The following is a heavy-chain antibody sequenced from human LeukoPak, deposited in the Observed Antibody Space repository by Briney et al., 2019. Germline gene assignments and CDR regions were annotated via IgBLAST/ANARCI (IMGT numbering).Heavy chain of an antibody. CDR1: GGSISSYY. CDR3: ARHLISSYGMDV. CDR2: IYYSGST. D-gene: IGHD3-16*02. J-gene: IGHJ6*02. V-gene: IGHV4-59*08. Sequence: SKTLSLTCTVSGGSISSYYWSWIRQPPGKGLEWIGYIYYSGSTNYNPSLKSRVTISVDTSKNQFSLKLSSVTAADTAVYYCARHLISSYGMDVWGQGTTVTVSS.